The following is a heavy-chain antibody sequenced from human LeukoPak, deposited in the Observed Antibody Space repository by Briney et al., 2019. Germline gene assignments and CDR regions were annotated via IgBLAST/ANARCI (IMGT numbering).Heavy chain of an antibody. CDR3: ARDPRYCSSTSCYIFFDP. Sequence: ASVKVSCKASGYTFTSYGISWVRQAPGQGLEWMGWISAYNGNTNYAQKLQGRVTMTTDTSTSTAYMELRSLRSDDTAVYYCARDPRYCSSTSCYIFFDPWGQGTLVTVSS. D-gene: IGHD2-2*02. V-gene: IGHV1-18*01. CDR1: GYTFTSYG. J-gene: IGHJ5*02. CDR2: ISAYNGNT.